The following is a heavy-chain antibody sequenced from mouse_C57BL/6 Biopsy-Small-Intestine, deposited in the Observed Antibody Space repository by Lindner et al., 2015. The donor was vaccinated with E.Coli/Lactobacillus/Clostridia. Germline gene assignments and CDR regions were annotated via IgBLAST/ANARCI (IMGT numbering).Heavy chain of an antibody. Sequence: VQLQESGPELVKPGASVKISCKASDYAFSSSWMNWVKQGPGKGLEWIGRIYPGDGNTNYNGKFKGKATLTADKSSSTAYIQLSSLTSEDSAVYFCAREGYLWFAYWGQGTLVTVSA. CDR2: IYPGDGNT. CDR3: AREGYLWFAY. J-gene: IGHJ3*01. D-gene: IGHD5-1*01. V-gene: IGHV1-82*01. CDR1: DYAFSSSW.